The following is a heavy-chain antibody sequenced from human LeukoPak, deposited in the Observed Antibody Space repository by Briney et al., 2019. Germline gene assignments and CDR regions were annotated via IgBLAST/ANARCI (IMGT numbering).Heavy chain of an antibody. Sequence: SVKVSCKASGGTFSSYAISWVRQGPGQGLEWMGGIIPIFGTANYAQKFQGRVTITADESTSTAYMELSSLRSEDTAVYYCARGGDIVVVPAAYFDYWGQGTLVTVSS. CDR3: ARGGDIVVVPAAYFDY. V-gene: IGHV1-69*13. J-gene: IGHJ4*02. CDR1: GGTFSSYA. CDR2: IIPIFGTA. D-gene: IGHD2-2*01.